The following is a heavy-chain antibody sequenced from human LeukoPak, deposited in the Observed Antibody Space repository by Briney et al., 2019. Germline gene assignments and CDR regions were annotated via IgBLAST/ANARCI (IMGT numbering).Heavy chain of an antibody. CDR1: GGSMSSSTNY. CDR3: ATTSYYVSDY. J-gene: IGHJ4*02. CDR2: ISYSERT. V-gene: IGHV4-39*01. D-gene: IGHD2-2*01. Sequence: PSETLSLTCSVSGGSMSSSTNYWGWIRQPPGKGLEWIGCISYSERTYYNPSLKSRVTISEDTSKNQFSLKLSSVTAADTAAYYCATTSYYVSDYWGQGTLVSVSS.